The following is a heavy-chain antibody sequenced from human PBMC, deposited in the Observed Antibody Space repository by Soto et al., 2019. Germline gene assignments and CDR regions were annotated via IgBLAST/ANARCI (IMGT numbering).Heavy chain of an antibody. CDR1: GGSFSGYY. J-gene: IGHJ5*02. Sequence: QVQLQQWGAGLLKPSETLSLTCAVYGGSFSGYYWSWIRQPPGKGLEWIGEINHTGISNYNPSLKSRVTISVDTSKNQFSLNINSVTAAETAVYYCAKVLGTIDPWGQGTLVTVSS. V-gene: IGHV4-34*01. CDR3: AKVLGTIDP. D-gene: IGHD1-1*01. CDR2: INHTGIS.